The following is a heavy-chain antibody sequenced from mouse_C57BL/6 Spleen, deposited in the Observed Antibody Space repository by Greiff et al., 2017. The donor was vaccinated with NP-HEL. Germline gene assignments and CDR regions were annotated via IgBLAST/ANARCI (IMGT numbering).Heavy chain of an antibody. CDR1: GYTFTSYW. CDR3: AISSYYDYDVGFDY. J-gene: IGHJ2*01. D-gene: IGHD2-4*01. V-gene: IGHV1-72*01. CDR2: IDPNSGGT. Sequence: QVQLKQSGAELVKPGASVKLSCKASGYTFTSYWMHWVKQRPGRGLEWIGRIDPNSGGTKYNEKFKSKATLTVDKPSSTAYMQLSSLTSEDSAVYYCAISSYYDYDVGFDYWGQGTTLTVSS.